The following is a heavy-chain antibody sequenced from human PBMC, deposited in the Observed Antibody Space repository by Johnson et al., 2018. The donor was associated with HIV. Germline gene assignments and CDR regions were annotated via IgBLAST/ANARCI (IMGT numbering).Heavy chain of an antibody. V-gene: IGHV3-7*05. CDR2: IKQDGSEK. CDR1: GFTFSSSG. Sequence: VQLVESGGGVVQPGRSLRLSCAASGFTFSSSGMHWVRQAPGKGLEWVANIKQDGSEKYYVDSVKGRFTISRDNAKNSLYLQMSSLRAEDTAIYYCARKGDAFDIWGQGTMVTVSS. J-gene: IGHJ3*02. CDR3: ARKGDAFDI.